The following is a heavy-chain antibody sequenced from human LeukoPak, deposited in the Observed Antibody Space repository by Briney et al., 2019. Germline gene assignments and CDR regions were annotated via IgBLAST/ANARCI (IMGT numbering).Heavy chain of an antibody. V-gene: IGHV4-34*01. Sequence: SETLSLTCAVSGGSFSGYYWSWIRQPPGKGLEWIGEINHSGNTNYNPSLKSRVTISIDTSKNQFSLKLSSVTATDTAVYYCARVGVVPAARGRRAFDIWGQGTMVTVSS. J-gene: IGHJ3*02. D-gene: IGHD2-2*01. CDR2: INHSGNT. CDR1: GGSFSGYY. CDR3: ARVGVVPAARGRRAFDI.